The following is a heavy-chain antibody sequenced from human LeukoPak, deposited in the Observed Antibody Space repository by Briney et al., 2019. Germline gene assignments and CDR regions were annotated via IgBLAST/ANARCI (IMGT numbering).Heavy chain of an antibody. Sequence: SETLSLTCTVSGGSISRSSYYWGWIRQPPGKGLEWIGSMSYSGSTNYNPSLKSRVTISVDASNNQFSLKLSSVTAADTAVYYCAKRGYNSGWSFDYWGQGTLVTVSS. CDR3: AKRGYNSGWSFDY. V-gene: IGHV4-39*01. D-gene: IGHD6-19*01. J-gene: IGHJ4*02. CDR2: MSYSGST. CDR1: GGSISRSSYY.